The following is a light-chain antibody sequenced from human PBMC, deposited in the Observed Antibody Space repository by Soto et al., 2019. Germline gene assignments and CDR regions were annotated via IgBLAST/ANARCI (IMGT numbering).Light chain of an antibody. CDR3: QQRSDWPLT. V-gene: IGKV3-11*01. CDR2: DAS. Sequence: EIVLTQSPATLSLSPGERATLSCRASQSVSSYLAWYQQKPGQAPRLLIYDASNRATGIPARFSGSGSGTDFTLTISKLEPEDFAVYYCQQRSDWPLTFGQATKVDIK. J-gene: IGKJ1*01. CDR1: QSVSSY.